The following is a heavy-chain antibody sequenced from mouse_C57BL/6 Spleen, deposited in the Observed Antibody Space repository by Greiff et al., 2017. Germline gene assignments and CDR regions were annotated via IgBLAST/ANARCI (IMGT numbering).Heavy chain of an antibody. CDR3: AREGGPHFAD. Sequence: EVKLVESGGDLVKPGGSLKLSCAASGFTFSSYGMSWVRQTPDKKLEWVATISSGGSYTYYPDSVKGRFTISRDNAKNTLYLQRSSLKSEDTAMYYCAREGGPHFADWGQGTLVTVAA. J-gene: IGHJ3*01. CDR1: GFTFSSYG. D-gene: IGHD3-3*01. CDR2: ISSGGSYT. V-gene: IGHV5-6*01.